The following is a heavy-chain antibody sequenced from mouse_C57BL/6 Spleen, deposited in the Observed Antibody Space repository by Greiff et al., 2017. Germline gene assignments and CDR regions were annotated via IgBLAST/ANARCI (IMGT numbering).Heavy chain of an antibody. J-gene: IGHJ3*01. CDR1: GYTFTDYN. Sequence: EVQLMEPGPELVKPGASVKMSCKASGYTFTDYNMHWVKQRHGKSLEWIGYINPNNGGTSYNQQFKGKATLTVNKSSSTAYMELRSLTSEVSAVSWCASDGNYWFAYWGQGTLVTVSA. V-gene: IGHV1-22*01. CDR2: INPNNGGT. CDR3: ASDGNYWFAY. D-gene: IGHD2-1*01.